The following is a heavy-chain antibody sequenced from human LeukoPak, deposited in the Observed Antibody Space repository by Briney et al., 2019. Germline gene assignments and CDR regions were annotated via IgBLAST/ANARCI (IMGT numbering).Heavy chain of an antibody. CDR1: GDSINSQSYY. CDR2: IYHRGST. D-gene: IGHD6-19*01. J-gene: IGHJ4*02. CDR3: TRSGSSAWYLDFDN. V-gene: IGHV4-38-2*02. Sequence: PSETLSLTCTVSGDSINSQSYYWGWIRQPPGKGLEWIGTIYHRGSTSYNPSLKSRVNILLDTAKNQFSLKLNSVTAADTSVYYCTRSGSSAWYLDFDNWGQGTLVTVSS.